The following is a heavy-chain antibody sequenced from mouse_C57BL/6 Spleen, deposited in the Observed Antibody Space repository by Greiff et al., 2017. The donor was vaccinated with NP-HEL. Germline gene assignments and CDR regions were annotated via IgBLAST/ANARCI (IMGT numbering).Heavy chain of an antibody. D-gene: IGHD3-2*02. CDR1: GFTFSSYA. J-gene: IGHJ4*01. CDR3: TRDPSSGFGYYAMDY. Sequence: EVHLVESGEGLVKPGGSLKLSCAASGFTFSSYAMSWVRQTPEKRLEWVAYISSGGDYIYYADTVKGRFTISRDNARNTLYLQMSSLKSEDTAMYYCTRDPSSGFGYYAMDYWGQGTSVTVSS. V-gene: IGHV5-9-1*02. CDR2: ISSGGDYI.